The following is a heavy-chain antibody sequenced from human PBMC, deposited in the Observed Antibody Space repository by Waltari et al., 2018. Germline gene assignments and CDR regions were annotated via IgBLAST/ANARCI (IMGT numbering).Heavy chain of an antibody. Sequence: VRQAPGQGLEWMGRINPNSGGTNYAQKFQGRVTMTRDTSISTAYMELSRLRSDDTAVYYCARASMGELSLGDYWGQGTLVTVSS. D-gene: IGHD3-16*02. J-gene: IGHJ4*02. CDR2: INPNSGGT. V-gene: IGHV1-2*06. CDR3: ARASMGELSLGDY.